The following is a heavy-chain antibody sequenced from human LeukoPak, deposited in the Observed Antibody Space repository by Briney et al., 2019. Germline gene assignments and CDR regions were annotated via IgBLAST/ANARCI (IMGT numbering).Heavy chain of an antibody. D-gene: IGHD3-10*01. CDR3: ARGSLRGVDIPYYFDY. CDR2: IKQDESEK. Sequence: PGGSLRLSCSASGFTFSNYWMSWVRQAPGKGLEWVANIKQDESEKYYVDSVKGRFTISRDNAKSSLYLQMNSLRAEDTAVYYCARGSLRGVDIPYYFDYWGQGTLVTVSS. CDR1: GFTFSNYW. V-gene: IGHV3-7*01. J-gene: IGHJ4*02.